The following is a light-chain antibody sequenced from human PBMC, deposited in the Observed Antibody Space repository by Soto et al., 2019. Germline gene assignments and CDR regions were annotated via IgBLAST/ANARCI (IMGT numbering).Light chain of an antibody. CDR2: EVT. V-gene: IGLV2-8*01. CDR3: GSDAGNYNYV. Sequence: QSALTQPPSASGSPGQSVTIPCTGTSSDVGGYDHVSWYQQHPGKAPKLMIYEVTKRPAGVPDRFSGSKSANTASLTVSGLQAEDEADYFCGSDAGNYNYVFGTGTKVTVL. J-gene: IGLJ1*01. CDR1: SSDVGGYDH.